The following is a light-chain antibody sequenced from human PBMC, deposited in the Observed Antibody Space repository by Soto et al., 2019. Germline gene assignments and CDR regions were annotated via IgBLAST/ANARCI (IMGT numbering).Light chain of an antibody. CDR3: QQSYSTPRT. V-gene: IGKV1-39*01. Sequence: DIQMTQSPSSLSASVGDRVTITCRASQSISNYLNWYQQKPGKAPKLLMYAASSLQSWVPSRFRGSGSGTDFTLTISSLQPEDFATYYCQQSYSTPRTFGQGTMVEIK. CDR1: QSISNY. CDR2: AAS. J-gene: IGKJ1*01.